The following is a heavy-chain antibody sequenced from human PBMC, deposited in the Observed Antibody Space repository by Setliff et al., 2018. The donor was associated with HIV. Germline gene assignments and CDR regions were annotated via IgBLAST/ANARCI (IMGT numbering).Heavy chain of an antibody. D-gene: IGHD3-22*01. CDR3: ARVRTHYYDSSGYWGMDV. J-gene: IGHJ6*03. CDR2: ISDDGSST. Sequence: VSRISDDGSSTGYAGSVKGRFTISRDNAKNTLFLEMNSLRAEDTAVYYCARVRTHYYDSSGYWGMDVWGKGTTVTVSS. V-gene: IGHV3-74*01.